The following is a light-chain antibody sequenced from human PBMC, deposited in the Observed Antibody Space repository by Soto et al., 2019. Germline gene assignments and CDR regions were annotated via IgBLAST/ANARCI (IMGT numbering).Light chain of an antibody. CDR2: GVF. CDR1: QSVRSRY. CDR3: HQYGHSPHT. V-gene: IGKV3-20*01. J-gene: IGKJ2*01. Sequence: EIVLTQYPGTLSLSPGERPTLSCRASQSVRSRYLAWYQQKPGQAPRLLIYGVFNRATGIPDRFSGSGSGTDFNLTISRLEPEDFAVYYCHQYGHSPHTFGQGTNLEI.